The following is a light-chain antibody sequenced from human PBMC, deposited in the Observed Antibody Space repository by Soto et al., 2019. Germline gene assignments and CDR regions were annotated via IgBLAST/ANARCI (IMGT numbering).Light chain of an antibody. Sequence: EIVLTQSPATLSLSPGERATLSCRASQSVGSFLAWYQQKPGHAPRLLIYDASNRATGIPARFSGSGSGTDFTLTISILEPEDLAVYYCQQRSNWPPLTFGGGTKVEIK. J-gene: IGKJ4*01. CDR2: DAS. V-gene: IGKV3-11*01. CDR3: QQRSNWPPLT. CDR1: QSVGSF.